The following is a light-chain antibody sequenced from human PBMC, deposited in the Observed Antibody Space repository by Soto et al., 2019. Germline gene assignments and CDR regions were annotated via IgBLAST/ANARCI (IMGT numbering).Light chain of an antibody. CDR3: QKVNSDPFS. J-gene: IGKJ1*01. V-gene: IGKV1-27*01. CDR2: VTS. Sequence: DIQMTQSPSSLSASVGDRVTITCRASQGINHYLAWFQQKPGKVPKPLINVTSTLQSGVPSRFSGSGFGTDFTLTISSLQPEDFAAYYCQKVNSDPFSFGHGTKVDIK. CDR1: QGINHY.